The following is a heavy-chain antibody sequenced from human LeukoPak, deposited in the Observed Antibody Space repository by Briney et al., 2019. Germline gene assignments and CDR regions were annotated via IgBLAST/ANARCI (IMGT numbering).Heavy chain of an antibody. CDR2: IRYDGSNK. J-gene: IGHJ4*02. CDR3: AKEPNAYSSDSYFDY. Sequence: GGSLRLSCAASGFTFSSYGMHWVRQAPGKGLEWVAFIRYDGSNKYYADSVKSRFTISRDNSKNTMYLQMNSLRAEDTAVYYCAKEPNAYSSDSYFDYWGQGTLVTVSS. V-gene: IGHV3-30*02. D-gene: IGHD3-10*01. CDR1: GFTFSSYG.